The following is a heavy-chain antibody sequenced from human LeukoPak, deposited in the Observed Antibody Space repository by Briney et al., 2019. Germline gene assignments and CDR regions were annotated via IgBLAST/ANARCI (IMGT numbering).Heavy chain of an antibody. D-gene: IGHD2-2*01. CDR3: ARYCSSTSCYEAFDY. CDR2: IYTSGST. J-gene: IGHJ4*02. V-gene: IGHV4-61*02. Sequence: PSETLSLTCTVSGGSISSGDYYWSWIRQPPGKGLEWIGRIYTSGSTNYNPSLKSRVTMSVDTSKNQSSLKLSSVTAADTAVYYCARYCSSTSCYEAFDYWGQGTLVTVSS. CDR1: GGSISSGDYY.